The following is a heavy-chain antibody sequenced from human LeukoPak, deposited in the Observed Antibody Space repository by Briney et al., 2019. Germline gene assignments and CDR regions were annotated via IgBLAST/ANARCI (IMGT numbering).Heavy chain of an antibody. Sequence: ASVKVSCKASGGTFSSYAISWVRQAPGQGLEWMGGIIPIFGTANYAQKFQGRVTITTDESTSTAYMELSSLRSEDTAVYYCARLRSETGTILPYFDYWGQGTLVTVSS. CDR3: ARLRSETGTILPYFDY. J-gene: IGHJ4*02. D-gene: IGHD1-7*01. V-gene: IGHV1-69*05. CDR1: GGTFSSYA. CDR2: IIPIFGTA.